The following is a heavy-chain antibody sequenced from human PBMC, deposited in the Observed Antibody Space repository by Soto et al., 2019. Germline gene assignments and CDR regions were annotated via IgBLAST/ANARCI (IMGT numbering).Heavy chain of an antibody. V-gene: IGHV3-23*01. D-gene: IGHD2-2*03. Sequence: EVQLLESGGGLVQPGGSLRLSCAASGFTFSSYAMSWVRQAPGKGLEWVSAISGSGGSTYYADSVKGRFTISRDNSKNSLYLQLISLRAEDTAVYYLAKEGGYCSSTSGYGRVYDWGQGTLVTVSS. CDR3: AKEGGYCSSTSGYGRVYD. CDR1: GFTFSSYA. J-gene: IGHJ4*02. CDR2: ISGSGGST.